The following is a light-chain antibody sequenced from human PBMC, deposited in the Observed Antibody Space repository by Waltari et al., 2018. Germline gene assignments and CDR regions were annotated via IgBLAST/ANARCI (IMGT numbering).Light chain of an antibody. CDR2: EVT. CDR1: SSDIGTYDL. V-gene: IGLV2-23*02. CDR3: CSYVGGSTF. J-gene: IGLJ2*01. Sequence: QSALTQPASVSGSPGQSVTLSCTGTSSDIGTYDLVSWYQHHPGKAPKLTIYEVTKRPSDVSNRFSVSKSGNTASLTVSGLQADDEADYYCCSYVGGSTFFGGGTRLTVL.